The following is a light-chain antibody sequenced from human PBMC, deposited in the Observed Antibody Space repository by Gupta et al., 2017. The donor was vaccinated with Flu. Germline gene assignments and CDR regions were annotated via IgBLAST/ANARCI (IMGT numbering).Light chain of an antibody. CDR1: DLPKTY. V-gene: IGLV3-25*03. CDR3: QSTDSSCTYPL. CDR2: KDT. Sequence: GQTARITYSGDDLPKTYAHWYQQKPGQAPVMVRFKDTERPSVIPERFSASSSGTIATLTINGVQAEDEADYHCQSTDSSCTYPLFGGGTKLTVL. J-gene: IGLJ2*01.